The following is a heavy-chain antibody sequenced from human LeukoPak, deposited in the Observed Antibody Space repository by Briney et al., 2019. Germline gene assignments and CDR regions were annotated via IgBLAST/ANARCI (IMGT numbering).Heavy chain of an antibody. CDR3: ASVPHRFLEWLEDY. Sequence: GGSLRLSCAASGFTVSSNYMSWVRQAPGKGLEWVSIIYSGGSTYYADSVKGRFTVSRDNAKNSLYLKMNGLRAEDTAVYYCASVPHRFLEWLEDYWGQGTLVTVSS. J-gene: IGHJ4*02. V-gene: IGHV3-66*01. CDR2: IYSGGST. D-gene: IGHD3-3*01. CDR1: GFTVSSNY.